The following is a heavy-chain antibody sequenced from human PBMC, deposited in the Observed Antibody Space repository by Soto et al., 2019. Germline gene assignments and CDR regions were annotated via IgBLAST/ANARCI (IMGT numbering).Heavy chain of an antibody. V-gene: IGHV4-31*03. D-gene: IGHD2-21*01. CDR3: ARVLWRGYFDY. CDR2: IYYSGST. CDR1: GGSISSGGYY. Sequence: PSETLSLICTVSGGSISSGGYYWSWIRQHPGKGLEWIGYIYYSGSTYYNPSLKSRVTISVDTSKNQFSLKLSSVTAADTAVYYCARVLWRGYFDYWGQGTLVTVSS. J-gene: IGHJ4*02.